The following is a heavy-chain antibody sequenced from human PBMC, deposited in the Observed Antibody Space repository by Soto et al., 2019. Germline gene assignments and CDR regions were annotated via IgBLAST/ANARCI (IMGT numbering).Heavy chain of an antibody. Sequence: QVQLVESGGGVVQPGRSLRLSCAASGFTFSSYGMHWVRQAPGKGLEWVAVIRYDGSNKYYADSVKGRFTISRDNSKNTLYLQMNSLRAEDMAVYYCARDSSGDFWSGSYFAGGMDVWGQGTTVTVSS. D-gene: IGHD3-3*01. CDR3: ARDSSGDFWSGSYFAGGMDV. J-gene: IGHJ6*02. CDR1: GFTFSSYG. CDR2: IRYDGSNK. V-gene: IGHV3-33*01.